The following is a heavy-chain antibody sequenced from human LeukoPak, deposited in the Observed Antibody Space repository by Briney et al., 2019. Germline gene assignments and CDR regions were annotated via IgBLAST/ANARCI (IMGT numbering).Heavy chain of an antibody. D-gene: IGHD5-12*01. V-gene: IGHV3-48*03. CDR3: ARDGYDYGYYYYMDV. CDR1: GFTFSNYE. CDR2: ISSSGSTI. Sequence: GGSLRLSCAASGFTFSNYEMNWVRQAPGKGLEWVSYISSSGSTIYYADSVKGRFTISRDNAKNSLYLQMNSLRAEDTAVYYCARDGYDYGYYYYMDVWGKGTTVTVSS. J-gene: IGHJ6*03.